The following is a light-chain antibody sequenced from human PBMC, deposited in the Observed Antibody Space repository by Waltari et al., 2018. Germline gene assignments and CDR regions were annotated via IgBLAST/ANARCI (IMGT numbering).Light chain of an antibody. CDR3: QQSNSFPQT. Sequence: DIQMTQFPSSVSASVGDRVTITCRARQGISSWLDWYQQKPGKAPKLLIYGAASLESGVSSRFSGSGSGTDFTLTINSLQPEDFATYYCQQSNSFPQTFGQGTKVEIK. J-gene: IGKJ1*01. V-gene: IGKV1-12*01. CDR1: QGISSW. CDR2: GAA.